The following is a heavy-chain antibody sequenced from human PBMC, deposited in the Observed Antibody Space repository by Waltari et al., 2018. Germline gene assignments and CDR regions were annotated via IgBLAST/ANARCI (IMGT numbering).Heavy chain of an antibody. CDR2: VRGDGKT. Sequence: QLQLQESGPGLVKPSGTLSLICAVSGDSMSTSDYWSWVRQPPGKGLEWIGQVRGDGKTNYNPSFASRVTMSLDTSTYHFALKLTSATAADTALYYCARDRGRGLYRDTWGQGTLVTVSP. V-gene: IGHV4-4*02. D-gene: IGHD1-1*01. CDR1: GDSMSTSDY. CDR3: ARDRGRGLYRDT. J-gene: IGHJ5*02.